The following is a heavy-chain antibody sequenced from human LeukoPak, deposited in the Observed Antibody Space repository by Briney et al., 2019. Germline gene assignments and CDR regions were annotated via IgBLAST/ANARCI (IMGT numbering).Heavy chain of an antibody. CDR3: AKDPPHSDRSIYSDNS. Sequence: GGSLRLSCAASGFIFSNNIMNWVRQAPGKGLEWVSVISADGGDVYYADSVNGRFTISRDNSKNTLHLQMDSLRAEDTAVYYCAKDPPHSDRSIYSDNSWGQGTLVTVSS. J-gene: IGHJ4*02. CDR1: GFIFSNNI. D-gene: IGHD3-22*01. CDR2: ISADGGDV. V-gene: IGHV3-23*01.